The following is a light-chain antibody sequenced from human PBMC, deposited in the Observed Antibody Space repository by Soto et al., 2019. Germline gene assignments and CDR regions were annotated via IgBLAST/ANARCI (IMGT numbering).Light chain of an antibody. CDR3: QQYYNSIT. CDR1: QTILYFSNNKNF. J-gene: IGKJ5*01. CDR2: WAS. Sequence: DIVMTQSPDSLAVSLGERTTINCKSSQTILYFSNNKNFLAWYQQKAGQPPKLLITWASTRESGVPDRFSGSGSGTDFTLTISSLQAEDVAVYYCQQYYNSITFGQGTLPE. V-gene: IGKV4-1*01.